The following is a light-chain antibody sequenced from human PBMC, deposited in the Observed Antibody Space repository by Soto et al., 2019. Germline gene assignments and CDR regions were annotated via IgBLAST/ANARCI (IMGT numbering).Light chain of an antibody. V-gene: IGKV3-15*01. CDR1: QSVSSN. Sequence: EIVVTYYPSSLSVSPGERATLSCRASQSVSSNLAWYQQKPGQAPRLLIYGASTRATGVPARFAGSGSGTEFTLNICSLQSEDFPLYSCQQYNNKPPSPFGQVTLLEIK. J-gene: IGKJ5*01. CDR2: GAS. CDR3: QQYNNKPPSP.